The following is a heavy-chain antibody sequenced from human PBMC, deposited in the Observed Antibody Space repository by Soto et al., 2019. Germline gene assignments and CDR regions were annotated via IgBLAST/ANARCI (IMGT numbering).Heavy chain of an antibody. CDR3: ARVSAAAGYYYYYGMDV. J-gene: IGHJ6*02. CDR1: GGSISSYY. D-gene: IGHD6-13*01. V-gene: IGHV4-59*01. CDR2: IYYSGST. Sequence: QVQLQESGPGLVKPSETLSLTCTVSGGSISSYYWSWIRQPPGKGLEWIGYIYYSGSTNYNPSLKSRVTISVDTSKNQFSLKLSSVTAADTAVYYCARVSAAAGYYYYYGMDVWGQGTTVTVSS.